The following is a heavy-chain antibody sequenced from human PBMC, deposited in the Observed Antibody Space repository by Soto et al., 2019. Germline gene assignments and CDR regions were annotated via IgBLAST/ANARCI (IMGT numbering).Heavy chain of an antibody. V-gene: IGHV3-7*03. CDR1: GLTFSGHW. CDR3: ARRPAGNSYHAVFDF. J-gene: IGHJ4*02. CDR2: ISPDGSDK. D-gene: IGHD1-1*01. Sequence: VRLVESGGTLVQPGGSLRISCAASGLTFSGHWMTWVRQTPGKGPEWVANISPDGSDKSYVNSVKGRLTISRDNDETWLSLQLDSVRAEDTAVYHCARRPAGNSYHAVFDFWGQGTLVTVPS.